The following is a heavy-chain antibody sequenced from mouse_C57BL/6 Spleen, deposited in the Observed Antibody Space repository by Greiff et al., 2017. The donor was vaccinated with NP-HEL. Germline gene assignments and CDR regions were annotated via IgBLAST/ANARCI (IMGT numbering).Heavy chain of an antibody. Sequence: VQLQQSGAELVRPGASVKLSCTASGFNIKDDYMHWVKQRPEQGLEWIGWIDPENGDTEYASKFQGKATITADTSSNTAYLQLSSLTSEDTAVYYCTTNGSLAYWGQGTLVTVSA. CDR2: IDPENGDT. J-gene: IGHJ3*01. D-gene: IGHD1-1*01. V-gene: IGHV14-4*01. CDR3: TTNGSLAY. CDR1: GFNIKDDY.